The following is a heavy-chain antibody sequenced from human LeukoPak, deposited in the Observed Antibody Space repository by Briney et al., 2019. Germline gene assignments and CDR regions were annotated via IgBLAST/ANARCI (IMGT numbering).Heavy chain of an antibody. D-gene: IGHD1-26*01. Sequence: GGSLRLACAASGFTFDDYGMSWVRQAPGNVLEWVSGINWNGGSTGYADSVKGRFTISRDNAKNSLYLQMNSLRAEDTALYYCASGGIYYGAAFDFWGQGTLVTVSS. CDR3: ASGGIYYGAAFDF. CDR1: GFTFDDYG. J-gene: IGHJ4*02. CDR2: INWNGGST. V-gene: IGHV3-20*04.